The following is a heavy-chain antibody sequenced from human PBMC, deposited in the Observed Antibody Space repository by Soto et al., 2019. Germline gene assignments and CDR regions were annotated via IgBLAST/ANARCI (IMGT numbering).Heavy chain of an antibody. CDR3: VREGIDGGSWGFFGY. CDR1: GFTFSTYA. Sequence: QVQLVDSGGGVVQPGRSLRLSCAASGFTFSTYAMHWVRQAPGKGLEWVAFISYDGRSTYSADSVRGRFTISRDNSKNTLYLQMNSLRPEDTAAYYCVREGIDGGSWGFFGYWGQGTLVTVAS. CDR2: ISYDGRST. D-gene: IGHD6-13*01. V-gene: IGHV3-30*04. J-gene: IGHJ4*02.